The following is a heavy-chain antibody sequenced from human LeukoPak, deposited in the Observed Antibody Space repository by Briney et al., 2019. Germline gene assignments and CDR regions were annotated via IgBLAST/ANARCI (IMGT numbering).Heavy chain of an antibody. D-gene: IGHD6-13*01. J-gene: IGHJ2*01. CDR3: ARGPYSSSWYWYFDL. V-gene: IGHV3-20*04. Sequence: PGGSLRLSCAASGFTFGDYGMSWVRQAPGKGLEWVSGINWNGRSTYFADSVKGRFTISRDNAKDSLYLQMNSLRVEDTAFYYCARGPYSSSWYWYFDLWGRGTLVTVSS. CDR1: GFTFGDYG. CDR2: INWNGRST.